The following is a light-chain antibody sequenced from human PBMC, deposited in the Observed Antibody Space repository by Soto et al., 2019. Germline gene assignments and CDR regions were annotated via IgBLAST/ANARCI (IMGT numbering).Light chain of an antibody. CDR2: KAS. CDR3: QHYNSYSEA. J-gene: IGKJ1*01. Sequence: DIQMTQSLSTLSPIVETTSTAICRASQSVSGWLAWYQQKPGKAPKLLIYKASTLKSGVPSRFSGSGSGTEFTLTISSLQPDDFATYYCQHYNSYSEAFGQGTKVDIK. CDR1: QSVSGW. V-gene: IGKV1-5*03.